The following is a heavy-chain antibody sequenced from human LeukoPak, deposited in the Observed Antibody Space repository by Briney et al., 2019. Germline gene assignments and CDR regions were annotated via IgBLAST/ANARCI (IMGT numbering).Heavy chain of an antibody. V-gene: IGHV1-69*05. J-gene: IGHJ3*02. CDR2: IIPIFGTA. CDR1: GGTFSSYA. CDR3: ARSTTVVTRIVNAFDI. D-gene: IGHD4-23*01. Sequence: SVKVSCKASGGTFSSYAISWVRQAPGQGLEWMGGIIPIFGTANYAQKFQGRVTMTRDTSTSTVYMELSSLRSEDTAVYYCARSTTVVTRIVNAFDIWGQGTMVTVSS.